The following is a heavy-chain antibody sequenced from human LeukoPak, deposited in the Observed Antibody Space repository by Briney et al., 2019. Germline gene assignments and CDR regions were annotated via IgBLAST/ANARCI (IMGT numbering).Heavy chain of an antibody. D-gene: IGHD6-19*01. CDR3: SKRSGSGWYGWFAP. CDR2: IKEGGGST. J-gene: IGHJ5*02. Sequence: PRGSLRLSCAASGFTPSDYATCWGRPAPGEGLEWVSSIKEGGGSTYYADSVKGRFTITRANSKNTFYLQMNSRRADDTAVYYCSKRSGSGWYGWFAPWGQGTLVTVSS. CDR1: GFTPSDYA. V-gene: IGHV3-23*01.